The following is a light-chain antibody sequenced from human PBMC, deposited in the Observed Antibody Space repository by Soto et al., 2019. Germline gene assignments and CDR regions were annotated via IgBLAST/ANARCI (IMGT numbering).Light chain of an antibody. Sequence: QPASGYGSPRQAITLSYTGTSSDVCGYNYVSWYQHHSGKAPKLLIYEVTNRPSGISDRFSGSKSVNTASLTISGLQAEDESDYYCGSYSSTDTPFVFGTGTKGTVL. CDR2: EVT. V-gene: IGLV2-14*01. J-gene: IGLJ1*01. CDR1: SSDVCGYNY. CDR3: GSYSSTDTPFV.